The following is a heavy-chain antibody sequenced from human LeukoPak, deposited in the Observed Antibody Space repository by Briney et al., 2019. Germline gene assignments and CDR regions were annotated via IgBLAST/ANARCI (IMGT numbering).Heavy chain of an antibody. J-gene: IGHJ4*02. V-gene: IGHV1-69*13. D-gene: IGHD3-9*01. Sequence: GASVKVSCKASGYTFTGYYMHWVRQAPGQGLEWMGGIIPIFGTANYAQKFQGRVTITADESTSTAYMELSSLRSEDTAVYYCARDILSETDYWGQGTLVTVSS. CDR3: ARDILSETDY. CDR2: IIPIFGTA. CDR1: GYTFTGYY.